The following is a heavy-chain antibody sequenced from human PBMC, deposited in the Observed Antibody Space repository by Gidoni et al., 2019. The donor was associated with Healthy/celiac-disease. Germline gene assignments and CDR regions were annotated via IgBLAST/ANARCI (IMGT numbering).Heavy chain of an antibody. D-gene: IGHD3-10*01. CDR2: INPNSGGT. CDR1: GYTFTGYY. J-gene: IGHJ4*02. Sequence: QVQLVQSGAEVKKPGASVKVSCKASGYTFTGYYMHWVRQAPGQGLEWMGWINPNSGGTNYAQKFQGRVTMTRDTSISTAYMELSRLRSDDTAVYYCARDRVREGGMVRGVIINRYFDYWGQGTLVTVSS. V-gene: IGHV1-2*02. CDR3: ARDRVREGGMVRGVIINRYFDY.